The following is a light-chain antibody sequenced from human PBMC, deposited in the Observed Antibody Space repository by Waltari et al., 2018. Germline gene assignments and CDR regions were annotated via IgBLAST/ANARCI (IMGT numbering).Light chain of an antibody. CDR2: WAS. Sequence: DIVMTQSPDSLAVSLGERATINCKSSQSVLYSSSNKNYLAWYQQKPGQPPKLRIYWASTRQSGVTDRFSGSGSGTDFTLTISSLQAEDVAVYYCQQYYSLPYTFGQGTKLEIK. J-gene: IGKJ2*01. CDR3: QQYYSLPYT. CDR1: QSVLYSSSNKNY. V-gene: IGKV4-1*01.